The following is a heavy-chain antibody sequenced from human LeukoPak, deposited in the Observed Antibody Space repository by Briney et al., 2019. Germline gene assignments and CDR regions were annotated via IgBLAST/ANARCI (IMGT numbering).Heavy chain of an antibody. CDR1: GGSTTSSSYY. J-gene: IGHJ5*02. CDR3: ARAFSSGYWFDP. CDR2: MFHGRST. Sequence: NSSETLSLTCTVSGGSTTSSSYYWVWIRQPPGEGLVWIGSMFHGRSTYDNPSLKSRVTISGDTSKNQFSLKLTSVIATDTAIYYCARAFSSGYWFDPWGQGTLVTVSS. D-gene: IGHD3-22*01. V-gene: IGHV4-39*01.